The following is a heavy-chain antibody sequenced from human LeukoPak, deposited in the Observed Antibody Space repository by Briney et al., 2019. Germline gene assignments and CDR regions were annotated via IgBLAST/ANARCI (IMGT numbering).Heavy chain of an antibody. CDR3: ARTRLYCSGGSCYPGYFDP. CDR2: IYYSGST. CDR1: GGSISSYY. D-gene: IGHD2-15*01. J-gene: IGHJ5*02. Sequence: SETLSLTCTVSGGSISSYYWSWIRQPPGKGLEWIGYIYYSGSTNYNPSLKSRVTISVDTSKNQFSLKLSSVTAADTAVYYCARTRLYCSGGSCYPGYFDPWGQGTLVTVSS. V-gene: IGHV4-59*01.